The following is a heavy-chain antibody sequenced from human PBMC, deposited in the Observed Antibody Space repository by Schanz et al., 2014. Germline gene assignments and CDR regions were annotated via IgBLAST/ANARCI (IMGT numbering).Heavy chain of an antibody. CDR2: ISVYNHNK. J-gene: IGHJ4*02. D-gene: IGHD3-3*01. Sequence: QIQLVQSGPEVKKPGATVKVSCKASGYIFINSSISWVRQAPGQGLEWMGWISVYNHNKEYDQKFQGRVTMTTDTSTSTAYMALTDLRSDDTAVYYCARDRRFFDRDDLYYFDSWGQGTLVTVSS. CDR1: GYIFINSS. V-gene: IGHV1-18*01. CDR3: ARDRRFFDRDDLYYFDS.